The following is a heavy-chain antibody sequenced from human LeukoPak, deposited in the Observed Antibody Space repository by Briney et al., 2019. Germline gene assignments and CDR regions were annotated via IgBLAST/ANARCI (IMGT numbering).Heavy chain of an antibody. V-gene: IGHV4-61*01. CDR2: IYYSGST. D-gene: IGHD3-9*01. CDR3: ASSLWTYDILTGYGY. Sequence: SETLSLTCTVSGGSLSSGSYYWSWIRQPPGKGLEWIGYIYYSGSTNYNPSLKSRVTISVDTSKNQFSLKLSSVTAADTAVYYCASSLWTYDILTGYGYWGQGTLVTVSS. CDR1: GGSLSSGSYY. J-gene: IGHJ4*02.